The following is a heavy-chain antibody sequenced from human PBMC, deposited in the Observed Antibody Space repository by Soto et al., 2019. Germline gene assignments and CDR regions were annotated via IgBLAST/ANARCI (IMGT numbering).Heavy chain of an antibody. J-gene: IGHJ5*01. D-gene: IGHD6-13*01. CDR2: ISGSGAST. CDR3: AKGPPRSRNNWYDC. Sequence: PGVSLRLSCAASGFTFSSYAMSWVRQAPGRGLEWVSAISGSGASTYYADSVKGRFTISRDNSKNTLSLQMNSLRAEDTAVYYCAKGPPRSRNNWYDCWGQGTLVTVSS. V-gene: IGHV3-23*01. CDR1: GFTFSSYA.